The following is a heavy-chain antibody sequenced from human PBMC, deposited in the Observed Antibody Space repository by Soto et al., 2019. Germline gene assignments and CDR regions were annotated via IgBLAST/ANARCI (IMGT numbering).Heavy chain of an antibody. D-gene: IGHD6-13*01. J-gene: IGHJ6*02. Sequence: SVKVSCKASGGTFSSYAISWVRQAPGQGLEWMGGIIPIFGTANYAQKFQGRVTITADESTSTAYMELSSLRSEDTAVYYCARRSAAAGVDDYYGMDVWGQGTTVTVSS. CDR3: ARRSAAAGVDDYYGMDV. V-gene: IGHV1-69*13. CDR2: IIPIFGTA. CDR1: GGTFSSYA.